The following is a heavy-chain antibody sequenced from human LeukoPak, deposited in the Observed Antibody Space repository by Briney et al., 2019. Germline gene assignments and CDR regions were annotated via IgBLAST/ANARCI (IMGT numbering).Heavy chain of an antibody. CDR1: GLTFSSFA. J-gene: IGHJ5*02. Sequence: GRSLRLSCAASGLTFSSFAMHWVRQAPGKGLEWVADIWYNGSNKYYAESVKGRFTISRDNSRNTLYLQMNSLRAEDTAVYYCSRGGYGDYNNWFDPWGQGTLVIVSS. CDR2: IWYNGSNK. V-gene: IGHV3-33*01. D-gene: IGHD4-17*01. CDR3: SRGGYGDYNNWFDP.